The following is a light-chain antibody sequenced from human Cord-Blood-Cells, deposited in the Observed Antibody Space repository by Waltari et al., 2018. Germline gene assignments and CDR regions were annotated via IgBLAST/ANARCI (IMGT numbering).Light chain of an antibody. CDR3: SSYTSSSTLE. CDR2: DDS. V-gene: IGLV2-14*01. CDR1: SSDVGGYNY. Sequence: QSALTQPASVSGSPGQSITISCTGTSSDVGGYNYVSWYQQHPGKAPKLIISDDSNRPSGVSNRFSGSKSGNTASLPISGLQAEDEADYYCSSYTSSSTLEFGGGTKLTVL. J-gene: IGLJ2*01.